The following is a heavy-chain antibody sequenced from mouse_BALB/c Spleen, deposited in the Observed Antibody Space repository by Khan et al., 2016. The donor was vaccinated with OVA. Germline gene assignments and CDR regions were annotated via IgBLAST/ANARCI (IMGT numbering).Heavy chain of an antibody. CDR3: ARSNGNYWFAY. CDR1: GYTLTNYG. V-gene: IGHV9-3-1*01. D-gene: IGHD2-1*01. CDR2: INTYTGEP. J-gene: IGHJ3*01. Sequence: QVQLKQSGPELKKPGETVKISCKASGYTLTNYGMNWVKQAPGKGLKWMGWINTYTGEPTYAEDFKGRIAFSLETSASTAYLQINNLKNEDTATXFCARSNGNYWFAYWGQGTLVTVSA.